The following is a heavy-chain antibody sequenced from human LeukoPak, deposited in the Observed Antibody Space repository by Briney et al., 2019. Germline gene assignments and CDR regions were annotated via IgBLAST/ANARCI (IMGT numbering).Heavy chain of an antibody. D-gene: IGHD2-2*01. J-gene: IGHJ5*02. CDR1: GFTFSSYA. CDR2: ISGSGGST. Sequence: GGSLRLSCAASGFTFSSYAMSWVRQAPGKGLEWVSAISGSGGSTYYADSVKGRFTISRDNSKNTLYLQMNSLRAEDTAVYYCAKDRVGAKSTRTPDWFDPWGQGTLVTVSS. CDR3: AKDRVGAKSTRTPDWFDP. V-gene: IGHV3-23*01.